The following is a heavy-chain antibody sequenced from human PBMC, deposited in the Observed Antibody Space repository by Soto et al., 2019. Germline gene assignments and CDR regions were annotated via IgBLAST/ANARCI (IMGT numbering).Heavy chain of an antibody. V-gene: IGHV3-33*01. J-gene: IGHJ3*02. CDR3: TRGGSLGTFDI. CDR1: GFTFSSYG. CDR2: IRYDGGNK. D-gene: IGHD1-26*01. Sequence: PGGSLRLSCAASGFTFSSYGMHWVRQAPGKGLEWVAVIRYDGGNKYYADSVKGRFTISRDNSKSTLYLQMNSLKAEDTAMYYCTRGGSLGTFDIWGQGTRVTVSS.